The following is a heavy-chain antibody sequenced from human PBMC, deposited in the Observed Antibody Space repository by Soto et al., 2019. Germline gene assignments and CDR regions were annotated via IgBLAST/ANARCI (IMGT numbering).Heavy chain of an antibody. D-gene: IGHD3-9*01. Sequence: QVQLLQSGAEVKKPGASVKVSCKASGYTFTHYGITWLRQAPGQGPKWMGWISAYNGNRDYVQNLQDRVTMTTDTSTSTAYMQLRRLRSDDTAVYYCARPQTDILTDFYTNFFDSWGQGSLVTVPS. V-gene: IGHV1-18*01. J-gene: IGHJ5*01. CDR3: ARPQTDILTDFYTNFFDS. CDR1: GYTFTHYG. CDR2: ISAYNGNR.